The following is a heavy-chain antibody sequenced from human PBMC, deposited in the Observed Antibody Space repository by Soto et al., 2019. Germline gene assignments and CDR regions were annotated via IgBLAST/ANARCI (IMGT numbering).Heavy chain of an antibody. CDR2: ISSSSSTI. D-gene: IGHD3-10*01. CDR3: ATRITMVRGVISYYGMDV. V-gene: IGHV3-48*02. J-gene: IGHJ6*02. CDR1: GFTFSNYN. Sequence: GGSLRLSCAASGFTFSNYNMNWVRQAPGKGLEWVSYISSSSSTIYYADSVKGRFTISRDNAKNSLYLQMNSLRDEDTAVYYCATRITMVRGVISYYGMDVWGQGTTVTVSS.